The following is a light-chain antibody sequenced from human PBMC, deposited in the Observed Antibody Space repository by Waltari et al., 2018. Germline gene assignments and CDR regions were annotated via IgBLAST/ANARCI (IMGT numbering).Light chain of an antibody. CDR2: NDR. J-gene: IGLJ2*01. V-gene: IGLV2-8*01. CDR3: SSYTGSGIV. CDR1: SSAVGRFEY. Sequence: QSALTQPPSASGSPGPSVTISCTGTSSAVGRFEYVSWYQQHPGQTPKLLIYNDRQRPSGVPDRFSGSKSGNTASLAVSGLQADDEADYYCSSYTGSGIVFGGGTKLTVL.